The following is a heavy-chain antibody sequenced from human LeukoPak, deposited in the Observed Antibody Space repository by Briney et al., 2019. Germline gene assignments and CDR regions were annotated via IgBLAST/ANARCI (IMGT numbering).Heavy chain of an antibody. CDR2: IYYSGST. J-gene: IGHJ4*02. V-gene: IGHV4-59*01. D-gene: IGHD2-21*02. Sequence: SETLSLTCAMYGGSFSGYYWSWIRQPPGKGLEWIGYIYYSGSTNYNPSLKSRVTISVDTSKNQFSLKLSSVTAADTAVYYCARDSESGDPYFDYSGQGTLVTVSS. CDR1: GGSFSGYY. CDR3: ARDSESGDPYFDY.